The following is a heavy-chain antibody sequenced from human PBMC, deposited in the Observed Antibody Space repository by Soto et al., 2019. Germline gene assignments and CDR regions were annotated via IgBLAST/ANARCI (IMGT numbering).Heavy chain of an antibody. CDR3: ARDCSSSWQYYFDY. Sequence: ASVKVSCKASGYTFTSYGISWVRQAPGQGLEWMGWISAYNGNTTYAQKLQGRVTMTTDTSTSTAYMELRSLRSDDTAVYYCARDCSSSWQYYFDYWGQGTLVTVSS. CDR2: ISAYNGNT. CDR1: GYTFTSYG. D-gene: IGHD6-13*01. V-gene: IGHV1-18*01. J-gene: IGHJ4*02.